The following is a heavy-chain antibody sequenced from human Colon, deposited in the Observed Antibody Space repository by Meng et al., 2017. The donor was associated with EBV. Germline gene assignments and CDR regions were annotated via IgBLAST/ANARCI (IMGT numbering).Heavy chain of an antibody. J-gene: IGHJ4*02. Sequence: VSLGQSGAEVKKPGASVKVSCEASGFIFTSYAISWVRQAPGQWLQYMGWISAYNGNTNYAQELQGRVTMTTDTSTSTAYMELRSLRFDDTAVYYCARFYCSSTSCPHVLFDYWGQGTLVTVSS. V-gene: IGHV1-18*01. D-gene: IGHD2-2*01. CDR1: GFIFTSYA. CDR3: ARFYCSSTSCPHVLFDY. CDR2: ISAYNGNT.